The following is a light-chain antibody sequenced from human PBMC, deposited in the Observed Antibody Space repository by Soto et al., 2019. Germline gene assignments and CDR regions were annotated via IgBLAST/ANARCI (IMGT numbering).Light chain of an antibody. CDR1: QSVRSN. V-gene: IGKV3-15*01. Sequence: EIVMTQSPGTLSVSPGGRPTLSCMASQSVRSNLAWYQQKPGQAPRLLIYGASTRATGIPAGLSGSGSGTDFTLTISSLHSEDFAVYYCQQYNNWPITFGQGTRLEIK. CDR3: QQYNNWPIT. CDR2: GAS. J-gene: IGKJ5*01.